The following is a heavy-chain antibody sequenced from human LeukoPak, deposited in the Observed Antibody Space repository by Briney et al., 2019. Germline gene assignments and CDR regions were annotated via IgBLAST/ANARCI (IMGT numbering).Heavy chain of an antibody. J-gene: IGHJ4*02. CDR3: VRVTLSGVSDY. D-gene: IGHD3-22*01. CDR2: VYHSGNT. Sequence: SETLSLTCAVSDYSIGNGYYWGWIRQPPVKGLEWIGCVYHSGNTYHNPSLKSRVTISVDTSKNHFSLSLSSVTAADTAVFYCVRVTLSGVSDYWGQGALVTVSS. V-gene: IGHV4-38-2*01. CDR1: DYSIGNGYY.